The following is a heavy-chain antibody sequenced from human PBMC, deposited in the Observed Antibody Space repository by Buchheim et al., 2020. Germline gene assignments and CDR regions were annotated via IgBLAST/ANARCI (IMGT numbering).Heavy chain of an antibody. Sequence: EVQLVESGGGLVQPGGSLRLSCAASGFTFSSYAMSWVRQAPGKGLEWVSAISGNSGSTYYADSVKGRVTISGDNSKNTLYLQMNSLRAEDTDVYYCAKVPSSGYYFRGYYFDYWGQGTL. CDR3: AKVPSSGYYFRGYYFDY. CDR1: GFTFSSYA. J-gene: IGHJ4*02. CDR2: ISGNSGST. D-gene: IGHD3-22*01. V-gene: IGHV3-23*04.